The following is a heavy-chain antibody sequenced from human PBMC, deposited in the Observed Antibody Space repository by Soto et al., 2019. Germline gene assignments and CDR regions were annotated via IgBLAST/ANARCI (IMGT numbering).Heavy chain of an antibody. J-gene: IGHJ4*02. Sequence: QVQLQQWGAGLLKPSETLSLTCAVYGGSFSGYYWSWIRQPPGKGLEWIGEIKHSGSTNYNPSLKSRDTISVDTSKNQFSLMLSSVTASYMQLYYCMRALKVRSLAFWGQGTLVTVSS. CDR3: MRALKVRSLAF. CDR1: GGSFSGYY. CDR2: IKHSGST. D-gene: IGHD3-10*01. V-gene: IGHV4-34*01.